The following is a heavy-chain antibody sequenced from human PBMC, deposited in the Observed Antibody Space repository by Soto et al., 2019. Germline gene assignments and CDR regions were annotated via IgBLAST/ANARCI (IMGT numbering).Heavy chain of an antibody. CDR3: ARDVRGYSGYVAYFDY. J-gene: IGHJ4*02. D-gene: IGHD5-12*01. V-gene: IGHV3-21*01. Sequence: EVQLVESGGGLVKPGGSLRLSCAASGFTFSSYSMNWVRQAPGKGLEWVSSISSSSSYIYYADSVKGRFTISRDNAKNLLYLQMNSLRAEDTAVYYCARDVRGYSGYVAYFDYWGQGTLVTVSS. CDR2: ISSSSSYI. CDR1: GFTFSSYS.